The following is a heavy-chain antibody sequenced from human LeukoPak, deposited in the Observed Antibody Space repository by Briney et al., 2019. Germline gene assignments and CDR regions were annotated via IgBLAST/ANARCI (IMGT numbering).Heavy chain of an antibody. D-gene: IGHD3-22*01. CDR2: IYYSGST. J-gene: IGHJ4*02. V-gene: IGHV4-59*12. Sequence: PSETLSLTCTVSGGSISSYYWSWIRQPPGKGLEWIGYIYYSGSTNYNPSLKSRVTISVDTSKNQFSLKLSSVTAADTAVYYCARGRPVINDSSDYYYYFDYWGQGTLVTVSS. CDR3: ARGRPVINDSSDYYYYFDY. CDR1: GGSISSYY.